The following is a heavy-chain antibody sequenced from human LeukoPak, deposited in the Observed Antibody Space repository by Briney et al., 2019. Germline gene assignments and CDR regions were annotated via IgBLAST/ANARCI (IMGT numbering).Heavy chain of an antibody. Sequence: GGSLRVSCVASGFTFSSYGMSWVRQAPGKGLEWVAGISSSGDNTHYADSVKGRFTISRDNSKNTLYLQMNSLRAEDTAIYYCSKDHSRNWLSYFDSRGQGTLVTVSS. CDR3: SKDHSRNWLSYFDS. V-gene: IGHV3-23*01. CDR1: GFTFSSYG. D-gene: IGHD6-13*01. CDR2: ISSSGDNT. J-gene: IGHJ4*02.